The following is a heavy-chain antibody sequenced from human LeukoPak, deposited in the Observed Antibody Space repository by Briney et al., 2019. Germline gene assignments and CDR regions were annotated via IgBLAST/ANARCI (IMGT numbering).Heavy chain of an antibody. CDR3: ARDSSSLSMDV. Sequence: GGSLRLSCAASGFTFRTYTMNWIRQAPGEGLQWVSAISGSADGTYYSDSVKGRFTISRDNSNNTLYLQMHSLRVEDTAIYYCARDSSSLSMDVWGKGTTVTVSS. CDR1: GFTFRTYT. V-gene: IGHV3-23*01. J-gene: IGHJ6*04. CDR2: ISGSADGT.